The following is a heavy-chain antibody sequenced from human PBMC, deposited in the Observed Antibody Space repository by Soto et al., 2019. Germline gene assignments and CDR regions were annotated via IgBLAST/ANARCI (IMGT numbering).Heavy chain of an antibody. CDR3: ARGGQDFWSGPFDY. V-gene: IGHV4-4*07. CDR1: VGSISNYF. Sequence: SETLSLTCTFSVGSISNYFCKWIRQPAGKGLEWIGRIDNSGSTNYNPSLKSRITMSADTSRNQFSLKLNSVTAADTAVYYCARGGQDFWSGPFDYWGQGALVTVSS. D-gene: IGHD3-3*01. CDR2: IDNSGST. J-gene: IGHJ4*02.